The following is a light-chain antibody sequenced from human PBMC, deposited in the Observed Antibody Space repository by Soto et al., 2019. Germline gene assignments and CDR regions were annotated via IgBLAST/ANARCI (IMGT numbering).Light chain of an antibody. J-gene: IGLJ2*01. CDR3: GADHGSRSNFVV. CDR1: SGYSDYK. CDR2: VGTGGIVG. V-gene: IGLV9-49*01. Sequence: QSVLTQPASASASLGASVTLTCTLSSGYSDYKVDWYQQRPGKGPRFVMRVGTGGIVGSKGDGIPDRFSGLGSGLNRYLTIKNIQEEDESDYHCGADHGSRSNFVVFGGGTKLTVL.